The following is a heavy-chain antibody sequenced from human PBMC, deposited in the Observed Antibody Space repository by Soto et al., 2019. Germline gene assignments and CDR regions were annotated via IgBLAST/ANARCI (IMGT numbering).Heavy chain of an antibody. D-gene: IGHD2-8*02. CDR3: ARYGLRGVFDI. CDR2: IYSGGST. V-gene: IGHV3-53*04. Sequence: EVQLVESGGGLVQPGGSLRLSCAASGFTVSSNYMSWVRQAPGKGLEWVSVIYSGGSTYNADSVKGRFTISRHNSKNTLYLQMNSLRAKDTAVYYCARYGLRGVFDIWGQGTMVTVSS. CDR1: GFTVSSNY. J-gene: IGHJ3*02.